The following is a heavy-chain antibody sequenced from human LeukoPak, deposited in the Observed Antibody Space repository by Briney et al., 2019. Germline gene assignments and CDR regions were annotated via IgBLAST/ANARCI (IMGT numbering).Heavy chain of an antibody. Sequence: VKPSETLSLTCTVSGGSISSYYWSWIRQPPGKGLEWIGYIYYSGSTNYNPSLKSRVTISVDTSKNQFSLKLSSVTAADTAVYYCARDLTGAGGPIYAFDIWGQGTVVTVSS. V-gene: IGHV4-59*01. CDR3: ARDLTGAGGPIYAFDI. D-gene: IGHD7-27*01. CDR2: IYYSGST. J-gene: IGHJ3*02. CDR1: GGSISSYY.